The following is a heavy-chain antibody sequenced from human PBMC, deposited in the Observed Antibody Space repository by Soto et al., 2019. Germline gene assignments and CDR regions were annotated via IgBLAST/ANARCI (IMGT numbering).Heavy chain of an antibody. Sequence: SQTLSLTCTVSGGSISSYYWRWIRQPPGKGLEWIGYIYYSGSTNYNPSLKSRVTISVDTSKNQFSLKLSSVTAADTSVYYCARKYGASFEYWGQGTLVTVSS. J-gene: IGHJ4*02. D-gene: IGHD4-17*01. CDR3: ARKYGASFEY. CDR2: IYYSGST. CDR1: GGSISSYY. V-gene: IGHV4-59*01.